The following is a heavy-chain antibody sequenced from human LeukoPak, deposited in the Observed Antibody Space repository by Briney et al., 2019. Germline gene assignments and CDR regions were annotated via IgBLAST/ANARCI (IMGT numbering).Heavy chain of an antibody. V-gene: IGHV3-30*18. Sequence: PGGSLRLSCAASGFTFSSYGMHWVRQAPGKGLEWVAVISYDGSNKYYAYSVKGRFTISRDNSKNTLYLQMNSLRAEDTAVYYCAKDRALYYYYYAMDAWGQRTTVTVSS. CDR1: GFTFSSYG. CDR3: AKDRALYYYYYAMDA. J-gene: IGHJ6*02. CDR2: ISYDGSNK.